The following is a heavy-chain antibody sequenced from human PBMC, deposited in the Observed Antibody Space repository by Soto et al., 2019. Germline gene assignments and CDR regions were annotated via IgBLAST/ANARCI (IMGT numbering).Heavy chain of an antibody. Sequence: QVQLVQSGAEVKKPGASVKVSCKASGYAFTDFYIHWMRQAPGQGLEWMGWIFPNSGGTSYAQKFQGRVTMTTYTSISTAYMELSSQRSDDTAVYYCARLIITFAGVIDDSWGQGTLVTVSS. CDR3: ARLIITFAGVIDDS. J-gene: IGHJ4*02. D-gene: IGHD3-16*02. CDR1: GYAFTDFY. V-gene: IGHV1-2*02. CDR2: IFPNSGGT.